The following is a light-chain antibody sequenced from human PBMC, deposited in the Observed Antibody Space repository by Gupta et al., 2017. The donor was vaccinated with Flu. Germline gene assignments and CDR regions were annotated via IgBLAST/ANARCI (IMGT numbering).Light chain of an antibody. V-gene: IGKV4-1*01. CDR2: WAS. CDR1: RSVLYTSNNKNY. Sequence: DIVMIQSPDSLAASLGARGNINCKSSRSVLYTSNNKNYLSWLQQRPGQPPNVIICWASTRESGVHDRFSGSGSRKDFTITISGVPADGVAVYYCQQYFTSPWTFGHGTKVEIK. J-gene: IGKJ1*01. CDR3: QQYFTSPWT.